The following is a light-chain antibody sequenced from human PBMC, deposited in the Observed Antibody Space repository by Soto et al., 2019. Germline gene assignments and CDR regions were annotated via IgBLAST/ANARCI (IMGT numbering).Light chain of an antibody. Sequence: AIRMTQSPSSLSASTGDRVTITCRASQGISSYLAWYQQKPGKAPKLLIYAASTLQSGVPSRFSGSGSGTDFTLTISSLQPEDFATYYCQQSYSTPQITFGQGTRLEI. CDR1: QGISSY. V-gene: IGKV1-8*01. CDR3: QQSYSTPQIT. J-gene: IGKJ5*01. CDR2: AAS.